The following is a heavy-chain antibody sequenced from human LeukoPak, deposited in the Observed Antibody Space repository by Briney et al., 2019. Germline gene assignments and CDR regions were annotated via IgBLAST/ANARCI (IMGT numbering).Heavy chain of an antibody. J-gene: IGHJ4*02. V-gene: IGHV1-46*01. CDR2: INPSGGST. Sequence: ASVKVSCKTSGYSFTSYYIHWVRRAPGQGLEWMGMINPSGGSTNYAQTFQGRVTMTRDMSTSTVYMELSSLRSEDTAVYYCARVHHYFDIAFDYWGQGTLVTVSS. D-gene: IGHD3-22*01. CDR1: GYSFTSYY. CDR3: ARVHHYFDIAFDY.